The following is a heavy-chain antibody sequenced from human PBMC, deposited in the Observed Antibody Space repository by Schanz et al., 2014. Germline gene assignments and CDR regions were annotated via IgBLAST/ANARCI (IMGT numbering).Heavy chain of an antibody. Sequence: EGQLAESGGGLVQPGGSLRLSCAVSGFTVSSNHMSWVRQAPGKGLEWVSVIYSGIGAYYADSVKDRFTVSRDNSKNTLYLQMNSLRADDTAVYFCARAHGNNWYGKGLDYWGQGTQVTVSS. CDR2: IYSGIGA. D-gene: IGHD1-1*01. CDR1: GFTVSSNH. V-gene: IGHV3-66*01. J-gene: IGHJ4*02. CDR3: ARAHGNNWYGKGLDY.